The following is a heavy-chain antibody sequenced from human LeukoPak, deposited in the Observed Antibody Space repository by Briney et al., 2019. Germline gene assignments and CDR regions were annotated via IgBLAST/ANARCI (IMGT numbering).Heavy chain of an antibody. CDR2: ISVYNGNT. CDR1: GYTFTSYG. Sequence: ASVKVSCKASGYTFTSYGITWVRQAPGQGLEWMGWISVYNGNTDYAQKFQGRVTMTTDTSTSTAYMELRSLRSDDTAVYYCARDPLLGSPYSSSWYYDLGSFYWGQGTLVTVSS. CDR3: ARDPLLGSPYSSSWYYDLGSFY. J-gene: IGHJ4*02. V-gene: IGHV1-18*01. D-gene: IGHD6-13*01.